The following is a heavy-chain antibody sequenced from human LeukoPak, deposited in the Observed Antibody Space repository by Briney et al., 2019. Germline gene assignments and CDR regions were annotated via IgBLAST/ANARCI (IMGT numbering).Heavy chain of an antibody. CDR3: ARGPYYDVWSGYQNAFDI. CDR1: GGSISSSSYY. CDR2: IYYSGST. D-gene: IGHD3-3*01. J-gene: IGHJ3*02. V-gene: IGHV4-39*01. Sequence: PSETLSLTCTVSGGSISSSSYYWGWIRQPPGKGLEWIGSIYYSGSTYYNPSLKSRVTISVDTSKNQFSLKLSSVTAADTAVYYCARGPYYDVWSGYQNAFDIWGQGTMVTVSS.